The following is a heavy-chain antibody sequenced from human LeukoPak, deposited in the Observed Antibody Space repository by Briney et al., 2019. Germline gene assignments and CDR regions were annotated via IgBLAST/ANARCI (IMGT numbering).Heavy chain of an antibody. J-gene: IGHJ4*02. D-gene: IGHD5-18*01. Sequence: GGSLRLSCLTSGFTFSTNAMSWVRQAPGKGLDWVSVISGSAGKIRYAGSVKGRFAISRDNSENTVYLQMNNLRAEDTAVYYCAGRVTGYSSGYVYWGQGTLVTVSS. CDR1: GFTFSTNA. CDR2: ISGSAGKI. CDR3: AGRVTGYSSGYVY. V-gene: IGHV3-23*01.